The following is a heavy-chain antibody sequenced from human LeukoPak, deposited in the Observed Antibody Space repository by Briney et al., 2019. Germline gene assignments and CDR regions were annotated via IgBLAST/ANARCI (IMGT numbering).Heavy chain of an antibody. Sequence: GGSLRLSCAASGFYFSSYWMSWVRQAPGKGLEWVANIKQDGSEKYYVDSVKGRLTISRDNTKNSLYLQMNSLRAEDTAVYYCARFWYGSGSYRVFDYWGQGTLVTVSS. CDR1: GFYFSSYW. CDR2: IKQDGSEK. J-gene: IGHJ4*02. CDR3: ARFWYGSGSYRVFDY. V-gene: IGHV3-7*04. D-gene: IGHD3-10*01.